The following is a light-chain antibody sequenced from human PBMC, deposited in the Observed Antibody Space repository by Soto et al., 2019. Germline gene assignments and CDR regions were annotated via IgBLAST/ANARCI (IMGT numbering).Light chain of an antibody. Sequence: DIQMTQSPSSLSASVGDRVTITCRASQSIFNYLNWYQQKPGKVPDLVIYTASSLQSGVPSRFSGSGSGRDFTLIISSLQPEDFATYYCQQSYSTPRTFGQGTKLEIK. CDR1: QSIFNY. V-gene: IGKV1-39*01. CDR2: TAS. J-gene: IGKJ2*01. CDR3: QQSYSTPRT.